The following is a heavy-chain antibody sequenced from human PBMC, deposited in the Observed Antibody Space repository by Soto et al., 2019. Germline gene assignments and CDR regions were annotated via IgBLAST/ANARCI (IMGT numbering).Heavy chain of an antibody. CDR2: ISGSGGGT. V-gene: IGHV3-23*01. CDR1: GFTFNNYG. D-gene: IGHD5-18*01. J-gene: IGHJ3*02. CDR3: AKERLQWDAFDI. Sequence: RRLSCAASGFTFNNYGLTWVRQAPGKGLEWVSAISGSGGGTYYAGSVRGRFTISRDNSKNTLYLQMNSLRAEDTAVYYCAKERLQWDAFDIWGQGTMVTV.